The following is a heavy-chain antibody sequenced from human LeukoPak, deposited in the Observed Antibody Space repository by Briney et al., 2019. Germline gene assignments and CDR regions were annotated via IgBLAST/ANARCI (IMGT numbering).Heavy chain of an antibody. D-gene: IGHD3-22*01. J-gene: IGHJ5*02. CDR2: INHSGST. CDR1: GGSFSGYY. Sequence: PSETLSLTCAVYGGSFSGYYWSWIRQPPGKGLEWVGEINHSGSTNYNPSLKSRVTISVDTSKNQFSLKLSSVTAADTAVYYCARVFTYYYDSSGYYARNNWFDPWGQGTLVTVSS. CDR3: ARVFTYYYDSSGYYARNNWFDP. V-gene: IGHV4-34*01.